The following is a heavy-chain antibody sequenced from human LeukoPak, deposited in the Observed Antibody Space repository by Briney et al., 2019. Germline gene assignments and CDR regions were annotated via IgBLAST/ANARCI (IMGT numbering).Heavy chain of an antibody. D-gene: IGHD2-2*01. CDR1: GFTFSNYA. Sequence: PGGSLRLSCAASGFTFSNYAMSWVRQAPGKGLEWVSAISGSGGSTYYADSVKGRFTITRDSSKNTLYMEMNSLRAEDTAVYYCAKMVGYCSSTSCYGRIRGYFDYWGQGTLVTVSS. CDR2: ISGSGGST. CDR3: AKMVGYCSSTSCYGRIRGYFDY. J-gene: IGHJ4*02. V-gene: IGHV3-23*01.